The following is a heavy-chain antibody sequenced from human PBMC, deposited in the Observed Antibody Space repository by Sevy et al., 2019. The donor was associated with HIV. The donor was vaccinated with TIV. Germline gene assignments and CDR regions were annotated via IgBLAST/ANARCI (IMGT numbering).Heavy chain of an antibody. V-gene: IGHV3-15*01. CDR3: SYPRLGLPTNGGDYPDY. D-gene: IGHD2-21*01. J-gene: IGHJ4*02. CDR2: IKSRADGGTT. Sequence: GGSLRISCEASGFTFTNACMIWIRQGPGKRLEWVGRIKSRADGGTTDYAASVKGRFTISRDDSKDTMYLQMNDLKMQDTAVYSCSYPRLGLPTNGGDYPDYWGQGTLVTVSS. CDR1: GFTFTNAC.